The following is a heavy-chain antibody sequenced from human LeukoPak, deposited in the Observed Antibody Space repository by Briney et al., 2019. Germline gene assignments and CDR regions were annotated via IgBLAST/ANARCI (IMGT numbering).Heavy chain of an antibody. D-gene: IGHD2-15*01. CDR3: ARTYCSGGSCYFLSSKYYYYGMDV. CDR2: ISGSGGST. V-gene: IGHV3-23*01. J-gene: IGHJ6*02. Sequence: GGSLRLSCAASGFTFSSYAMSWVRQAPGKGLEWVSAISGSGGSTYYADSVKGRFTISRDNSKNTLYLQMNSLRAEDTAVYYCARTYCSGGSCYFLSSKYYYYGMDVWGQGTTVTVSS. CDR1: GFTFSSYA.